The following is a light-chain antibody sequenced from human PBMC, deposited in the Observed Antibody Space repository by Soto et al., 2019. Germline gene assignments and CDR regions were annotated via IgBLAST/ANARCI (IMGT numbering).Light chain of an antibody. CDR3: QQYGSSPRT. CDR2: DSF. CDR1: QSVASNS. V-gene: IGKV3D-20*01. Sequence: EIVLTQSPATLSLSPGDRATLSCGASQSVASNSLAWYQERPGLAPRLLIYDSFSRAAGVPERFSGSGSGTDFSLTISRLEPEDFAVYFCQQYGSSPRTFGQGPKV. J-gene: IGKJ1*01.